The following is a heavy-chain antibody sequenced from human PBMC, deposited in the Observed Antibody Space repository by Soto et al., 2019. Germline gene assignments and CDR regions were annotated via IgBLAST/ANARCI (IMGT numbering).Heavy chain of an antibody. J-gene: IGHJ4*02. CDR1: GFNVMSDW. D-gene: IGHD3-16*01. CDR3: ARDIGFDYVN. Sequence: RLSCAVSGFNVMSDWMSWVRQAPGKGLGWVASIKEDGSEIYYLHSVRGRFSISRDSAGNALHLTMDYLSAEDTGVYFCARDIGFDYVNWGQGTLVTVSS. CDR2: IKEDGSEI. V-gene: IGHV3-7*01.